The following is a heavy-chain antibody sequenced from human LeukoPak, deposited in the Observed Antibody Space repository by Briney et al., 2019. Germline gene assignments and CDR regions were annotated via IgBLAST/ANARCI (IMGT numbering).Heavy chain of an antibody. CDR1: GFTFSSYS. D-gene: IGHD2-2*01. Sequence: PGGSLRLSCAASGFTFSSYSMYWVRQAPGKGLEWVSSISSSSSYIYYADSVKGRFTISRDNAKNSLYLQMNSLRAEDTAVYYCARDVGAYQLLYNPYYFDYWGQGTLVTVSS. J-gene: IGHJ4*02. CDR3: ARDVGAYQLLYNPYYFDY. CDR2: ISSSSSYI. V-gene: IGHV3-21*01.